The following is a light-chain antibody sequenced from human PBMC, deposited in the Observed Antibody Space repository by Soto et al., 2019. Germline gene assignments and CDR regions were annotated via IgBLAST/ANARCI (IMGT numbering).Light chain of an antibody. Sequence: DIQMTQSPSTLSASVEDRVTITCRASQSIGDLLALYQQKPGEAPKLLIYKASYLESGVPSRFSGSGSGTEFTLTISSLQPEDLATYYCQHYSAFSVTFSQGTKVDIK. J-gene: IGKJ1*01. CDR3: QHYSAFSVT. CDR2: KAS. V-gene: IGKV1-5*03. CDR1: QSIGDL.